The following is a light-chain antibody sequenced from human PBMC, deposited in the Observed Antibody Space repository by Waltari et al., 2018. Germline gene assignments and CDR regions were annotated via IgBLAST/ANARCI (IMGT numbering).Light chain of an antibody. CDR2: SNN. Sequence: QPVLTQPSSASGTPGQRVSIPCSGGRSNIGFYTVNWYQQVPGTAPKLLIYSNNQRPSGVPDRFSGSKSGTSASLAISGLQSVDEADYYCATWDESLKGWVFGGGTQLTVL. V-gene: IGLV1-44*01. CDR3: ATWDESLKGWV. J-gene: IGLJ3*02. CDR1: RSNIGFYT.